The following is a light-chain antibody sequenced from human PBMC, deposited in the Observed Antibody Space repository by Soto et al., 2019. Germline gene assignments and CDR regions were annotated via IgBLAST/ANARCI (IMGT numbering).Light chain of an antibody. CDR3: QQYSKWPRT. V-gene: IGKV3-15*01. J-gene: IGKJ1*01. CDR1: QSVGSN. Sequence: ETVMTQSPATLSLSPGERATLSCRTSQSVGSNLAWYQQKPGQAPRLLIYGASSRVTDMPARFSGSRSGTEFTLTISSQHAEDVAVYYCQQYSKWPRTFGQGTKVEIK. CDR2: GAS.